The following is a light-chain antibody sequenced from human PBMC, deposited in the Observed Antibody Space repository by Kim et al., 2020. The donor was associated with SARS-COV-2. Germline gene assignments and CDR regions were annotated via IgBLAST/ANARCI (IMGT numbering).Light chain of an antibody. V-gene: IGKV6-21*01. CDR3: HQSSSLPRT. Sequence: VAQKEKVTITGRASQNIGSSVHWYQQKPDQSPELLIKYASQSFSGVPSRFSGSGSGTDFTLTINSLEAEDAATYYCHQSSSLPRTFGQGTKVDIK. CDR2: YAS. CDR1: QNIGSS. J-gene: IGKJ1*01.